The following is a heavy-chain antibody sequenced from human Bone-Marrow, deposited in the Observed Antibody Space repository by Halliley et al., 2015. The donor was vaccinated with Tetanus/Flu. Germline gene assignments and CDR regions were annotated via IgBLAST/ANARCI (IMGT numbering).Heavy chain of an antibody. CDR3: ARVMLDEPAEYFQH. V-gene: IGHV4-59*01. J-gene: IGHJ1*01. CDR1: GASISSYY. CDR2: ISYSGNT. D-gene: IGHD3-10*02. Sequence: TLSLTCTVSGASISSYYWTWIRQPPGRGLEWIGYISYSGNTNYNPSLKSRGTISLDTSKNQFSLRVRSVTAADTAVYYCARVMLDEPAEYFQHWGPGT.